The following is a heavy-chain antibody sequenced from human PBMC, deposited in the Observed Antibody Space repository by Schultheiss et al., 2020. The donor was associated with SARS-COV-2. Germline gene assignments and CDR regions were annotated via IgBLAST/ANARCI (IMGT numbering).Heavy chain of an antibody. CDR3: ARDKRNYYDSSGYYGD. CDR1: GGSISSYY. V-gene: IGHV4-34*01. J-gene: IGHJ4*02. Sequence: SETLSLTCAVSGGSISSYYWSWIRQPPGKGLEWIGEINHSGSTNYNPSLKSRVTISVDKSKNRFSLKLSSVTAADTAVYYCARDKRNYYDSSGYYGDWGQGTLVTVSS. CDR2: INHSGST. D-gene: IGHD3-22*01.